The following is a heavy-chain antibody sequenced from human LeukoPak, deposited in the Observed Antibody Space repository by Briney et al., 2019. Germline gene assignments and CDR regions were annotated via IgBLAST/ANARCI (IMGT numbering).Heavy chain of an antibody. D-gene: IGHD3-10*01. J-gene: IGHJ4*02. CDR3: AASPVVRRIYQFDS. V-gene: IGHV4-59*01. CDR1: GGSISSYY. CDR2: IYYSGST. Sequence: SETLSLTCTVSGGSISSYYWSWIRQPPGKGLEWIGYIYYSGSTTYNPSLKTRVTLSVDTSKNQFSLRLSSVTGADTAVYFCAASPVVRRIYQFDSWGQGTLVTVSS.